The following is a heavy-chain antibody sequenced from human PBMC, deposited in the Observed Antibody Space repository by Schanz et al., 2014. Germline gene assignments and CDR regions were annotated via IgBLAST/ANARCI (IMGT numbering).Heavy chain of an antibody. V-gene: IGHV3-15*01. CDR1: GLTFTSAW. J-gene: IGHJ5*02. D-gene: IGHD6-13*01. Sequence: VQLVESGGGVVQPGRSLRLSCATSGLTFTSAWMSWVRQAPGKGLEWLGRIKSKTDGETTDYAAPVKGRFSISRDDSQSTLYLQMNSLKIEDTAVYYCATASSPVREAGAGSSFHLWGQGTLVTVSS. CDR3: ATASSPVREAGAGSSFHL. CDR2: IKSKTDGETT.